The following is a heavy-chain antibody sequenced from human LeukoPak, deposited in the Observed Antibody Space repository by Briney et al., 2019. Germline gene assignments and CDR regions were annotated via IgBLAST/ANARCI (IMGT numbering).Heavy chain of an antibody. J-gene: IGHJ4*02. CDR1: GFTFTTAW. D-gene: IGHD1-26*01. V-gene: IGHV3-48*04. CDR2: ISSSSSTI. CDR3: ALSGSYYPFDY. Sequence: PGGSLRLSCAASGFTFTTAWMSWVRQSPGRGLEWVSYISSSSSTIYYADSVKGRFTISRDNAKNSLYLQMNSLRAEDTAVYYCALSGSYYPFDYWGQGTLVTVSS.